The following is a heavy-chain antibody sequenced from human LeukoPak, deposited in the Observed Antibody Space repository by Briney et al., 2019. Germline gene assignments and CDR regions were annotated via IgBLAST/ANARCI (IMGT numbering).Heavy chain of an antibody. D-gene: IGHD3-10*02. V-gene: IGHV3-48*03. CDR1: GFTFSSCE. CDR3: AELGITMIGGV. CDR2: ISSSGSTI. Sequence: GGSLRLSCAASGFTFSSCEMNWVRQAPGKGLEWVSYISSSGSTIYYADSVKGRFTISRDNAKNSLYLQMDSLRAEDTAVYYCAELGITMIGGVWGKGTTVTISS. J-gene: IGHJ6*04.